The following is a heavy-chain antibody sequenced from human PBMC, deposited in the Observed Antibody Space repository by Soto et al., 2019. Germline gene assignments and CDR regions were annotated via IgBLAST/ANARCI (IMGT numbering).Heavy chain of an antibody. D-gene: IGHD3-3*01. CDR1: GGSISSSTYY. V-gene: IGHV4-39*01. Sequence: QLQLQESGPGLVKPSETLSLTCSVSGGSISSSTYYWGWIRQPPGKGLEWIGTIYYSGSTYYNPSLKSRVTMSVDTSKNQFSLKLSSMTAADTAVYSCAGSPFLDWLDYWGQGTLVTVSS. J-gene: IGHJ4*02. CDR3: AGSPFLDWLDY. CDR2: IYYSGST.